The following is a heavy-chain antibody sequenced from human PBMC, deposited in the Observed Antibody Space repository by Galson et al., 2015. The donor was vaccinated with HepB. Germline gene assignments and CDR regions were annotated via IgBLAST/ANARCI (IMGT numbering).Heavy chain of an antibody. CDR3: ARGALVVVVGATQNNWFDP. CDR2: ISPYNRNI. CDR1: GYSFSSYS. D-gene: IGHD2-15*01. V-gene: IGHV1-18*01. J-gene: IGHJ5*02. Sequence: SVKVSCKASGYSFSSYSITWVRQAPGQGLEWMGWISPYNRNIDYSRKFQGRVTMTTDKFTSTAYMELRSLRSDDTAVYYCARGALVVVVGATQNNWFDPWGQGTLVTVSS.